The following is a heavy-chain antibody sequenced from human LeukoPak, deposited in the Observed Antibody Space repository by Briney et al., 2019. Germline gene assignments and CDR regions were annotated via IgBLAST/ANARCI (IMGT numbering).Heavy chain of an antibody. D-gene: IGHD3-9*01. J-gene: IGHJ5*02. Sequence: ASVKVSCKASGYTFTSYGISWVRQAPGQGLEWMGWISAYNGNTNYAQKLQGRVTMTTDTSTSTAYMELSSLRSEDTAVYYCATDQGLYDILTGLNLWGQGTLVTVSS. CDR1: GYTFTSYG. CDR2: ISAYNGNT. CDR3: ATDQGLYDILTGLNL. V-gene: IGHV1-18*01.